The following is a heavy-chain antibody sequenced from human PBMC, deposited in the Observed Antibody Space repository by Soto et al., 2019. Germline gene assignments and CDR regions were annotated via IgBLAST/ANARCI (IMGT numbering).Heavy chain of an antibody. J-gene: IGHJ4*02. CDR3: AREEGANGFDY. CDR2: INHSGST. D-gene: IGHD1-26*01. CDR1: GGSFSGYY. V-gene: IGHV4-34*01. Sequence: SETRSLTCAVYGGSFSGYYWSWIRQPPGKGLEWIGEINHSGSTNYNPSLKSRVTISVDTSKNQFSLKLSSVTAADTAVYYCAREEGANGFDYWGQGTLVTVSS.